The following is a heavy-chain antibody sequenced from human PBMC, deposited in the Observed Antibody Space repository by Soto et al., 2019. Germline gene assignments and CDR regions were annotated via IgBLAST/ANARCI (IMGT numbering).Heavy chain of an antibody. CDR2: ISAYNGNT. Sequence: ASVKVSCKASGYTFTSYGIIWVQQAPGQGLEWMGWISAYNGNTNYAQKLQGRVTMTTDTSTSTAYMELRSLRSDDTAVYYCARDTWNPNLLPATYMDVWGKGTTVTVS. D-gene: IGHD1-1*01. CDR3: ARDTWNPNLLPATYMDV. J-gene: IGHJ6*03. CDR1: GYTFTSYG. V-gene: IGHV1-18*01.